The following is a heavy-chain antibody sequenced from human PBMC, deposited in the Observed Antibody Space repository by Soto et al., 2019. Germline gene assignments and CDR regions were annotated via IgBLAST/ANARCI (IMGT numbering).Heavy chain of an antibody. CDR1: GYSFTSYW. CDR3: ARWTTTVTTFALIDAFDI. J-gene: IGHJ3*02. D-gene: IGHD4-17*01. CDR2: IDPSDSYT. V-gene: IGHV5-10-1*01. Sequence: PGESLKISCKGSGYSFTSYWISWVRQMPGKGLEWMGRIDPSDSYTNYSPSFQGHVTISADKSISTAYLQWSSLKASDTAMYYCARWTTTVTTFALIDAFDIWGQGTMVTVSS.